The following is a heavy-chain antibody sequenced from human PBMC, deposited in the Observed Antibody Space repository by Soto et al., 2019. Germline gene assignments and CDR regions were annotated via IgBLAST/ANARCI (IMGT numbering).Heavy chain of an antibody. CDR2: ISQDGSNE. CDR3: AREFWSGYYKDYYYLDV. Sequence: PGGSLRLSCAASGFTFINYAIHWVRQAPGKGLEWVAVISQDGSNEHYAESVKGRFTVSRDNAKNSLYLQLNSLRAEDTAVYYCAREFWSGYYKDYYYLDVWGKGTTVTVSS. V-gene: IGHV3-30*03. CDR1: GFTFINYA. D-gene: IGHD3-3*01. J-gene: IGHJ6*03.